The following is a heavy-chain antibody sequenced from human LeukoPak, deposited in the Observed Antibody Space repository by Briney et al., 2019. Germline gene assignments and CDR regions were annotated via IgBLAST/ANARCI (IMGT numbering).Heavy chain of an antibody. CDR2: VRYDGSSK. D-gene: IGHD6-13*01. Sequence: GRSLRLSCAASGFTFDDYAMHWVRQAPGKGLEWVAFVRYDGSSKYYVDSVKGRFTISRDSSKNTLYLQMNSLRAEDTAVYYCVKEQGNYFDYWGQGTLVTVSS. CDR1: GFTFDDYA. CDR3: VKEQGNYFDY. V-gene: IGHV3-30*02. J-gene: IGHJ4*02.